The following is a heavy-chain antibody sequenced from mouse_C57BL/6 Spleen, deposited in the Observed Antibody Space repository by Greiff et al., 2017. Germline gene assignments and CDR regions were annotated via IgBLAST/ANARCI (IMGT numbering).Heavy chain of an antibody. Sequence: DVMLVESGGGLVQPGGSLSLSCAASGFTFTDYYMSWVRQPPGKALEWLGFIRNKANGYTTEYSASVKGRFTISRDNSQSILYLQMNALRAEDSATYYCARSPNCDFDYWGQGTTLTVSS. D-gene: IGHD4-1*01. J-gene: IGHJ2*01. CDR1: GFTFTDYY. CDR3: ARSPNCDFDY. V-gene: IGHV7-3*01. CDR2: IRNKANGYTT.